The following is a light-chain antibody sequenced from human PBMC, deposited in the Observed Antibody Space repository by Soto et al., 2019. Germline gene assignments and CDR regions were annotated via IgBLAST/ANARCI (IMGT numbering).Light chain of an antibody. CDR3: ATWDNSLRGWV. CDR2: RND. Sequence: QSVLTQPPSASGTPGQRVTISCSGSSANIGNGYVYWFRHLPETAPKLLIYRNDQRPSGVPDRFSGSQSGTSASLAISGLRSEDEADYYCATWDNSLRGWVFGGGTKLTVL. CDR1: SANIGNGY. V-gene: IGLV1-47*01. J-gene: IGLJ3*02.